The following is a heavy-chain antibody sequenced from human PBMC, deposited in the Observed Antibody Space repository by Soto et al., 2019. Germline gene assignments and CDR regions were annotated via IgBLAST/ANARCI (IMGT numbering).Heavy chain of an antibody. CDR3: ARGLISYSPFRLYYMDV. CDR2: MNPNSGNT. D-gene: IGHD2-21*01. Sequence: ASVKVSCKASGYTFTSYDINWVRQATGQGLEWMGWMNPNSGNTGYAQKFQGRVTMTRNTSISTAYMELSSLRSEDTAVYYCARGLISYSPFRLYYMDVWGKGTTVTVSS. V-gene: IGHV1-8*01. J-gene: IGHJ6*03. CDR1: GYTFTSYD.